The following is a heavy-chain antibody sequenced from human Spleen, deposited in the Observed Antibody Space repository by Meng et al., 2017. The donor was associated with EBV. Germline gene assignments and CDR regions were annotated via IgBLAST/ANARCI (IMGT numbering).Heavy chain of an antibody. D-gene: IGHD3-22*01. CDR1: GFPFDDYT. Sequence: EVKLVESGGGGVQAGGSLRTSCAASGFPFDDYTMHWVRQPPGKGLEWISLITWDGGSTFYADSVEGRFTVSRDNSKASLYLEMNSLRTEDTALFYCAVTTDSSGYYRFDSWGQGTLVTVSS. J-gene: IGHJ4*02. V-gene: IGHV3-43*01. CDR3: AVTTDSSGYYRFDS. CDR2: ITWDGGST.